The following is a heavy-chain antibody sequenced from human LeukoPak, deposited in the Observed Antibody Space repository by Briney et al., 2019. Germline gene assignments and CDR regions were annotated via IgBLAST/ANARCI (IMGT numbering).Heavy chain of an antibody. V-gene: IGHV4-59*01. D-gene: IGHD2-2*01. J-gene: IGHJ4*02. CDR3: ASTPGGYCSSTSCRHFDY. CDR1: GGSISSYY. CDR2: IYYSGGT. Sequence: SETLSLTCTVSGGSISSYYWSWIRQPPGKGLEWIGYIYYSGGTNYNPSLKSRVTISVDTSKDQFSLKLSSVTAADTAVYYCASTPGGYCSSTSCRHFDYWGQGTLVTVSS.